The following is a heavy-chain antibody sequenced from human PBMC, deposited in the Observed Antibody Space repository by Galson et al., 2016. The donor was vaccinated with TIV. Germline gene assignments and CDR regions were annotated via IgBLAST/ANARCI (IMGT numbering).Heavy chain of an antibody. D-gene: IGHD5-18*01. Sequence: QSGAEVKKPGESLKISCKGSGNTFNGYWIGWVRQMPGKGPEWIGIIYPGDSDTRYSPSFQGQVTISADKSIYTAYRPWTNLKASDPAMYYCARQGYRYASWGAGVLFDYWGQGTLVTVSS. CDR1: GNTFNGYW. CDR3: ARQGYRYASWGAGVLFDY. CDR2: IYPGDSDT. J-gene: IGHJ4*02. V-gene: IGHV5-51*01.